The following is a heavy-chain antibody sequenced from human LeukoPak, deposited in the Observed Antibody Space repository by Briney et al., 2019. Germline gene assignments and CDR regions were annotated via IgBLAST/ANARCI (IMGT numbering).Heavy chain of an antibody. D-gene: IGHD6-13*01. CDR1: GFTFSNYW. J-gene: IGHJ4*02. Sequence: GGSLRLSCAASGFTFSNYWMSWVRQAPGKGLEWVANIKHDGSEKYYVDSVKGRFTISRDNAKNSLYLQMNRLRAEDTAVYYCARDESYSSDYWGQGTLVTVPS. CDR2: IKHDGSEK. V-gene: IGHV3-7*05. CDR3: ARDESYSSDY.